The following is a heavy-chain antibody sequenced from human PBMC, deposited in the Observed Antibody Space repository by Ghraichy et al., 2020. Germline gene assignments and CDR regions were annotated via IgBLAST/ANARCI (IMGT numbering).Heavy chain of an antibody. CDR1: GGSISSYY. CDR3: ARDSWGSGGDLYYYYGMDV. Sequence: SETLSLTCTVSGGSISSYYWNWIRQPPGKGLEWIGYIYYSGSTNYNPSLKSRVTISVDTSKNQFSLKLSSVTAADTAVYYCARDSWGSGGDLYYYYGMDVWGQGTTVTVSS. V-gene: IGHV4-59*01. J-gene: IGHJ6*02. D-gene: IGHD2-21*02. CDR2: IYYSGST.